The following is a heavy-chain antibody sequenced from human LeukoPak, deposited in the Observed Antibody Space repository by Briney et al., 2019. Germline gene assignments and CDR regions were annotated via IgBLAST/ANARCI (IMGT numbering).Heavy chain of an antibody. CDR3: AKDLYYDFWSGYYYGMDV. Sequence: PGGSLRLSCAASGFTFSSYAMSWVRQAPGKGLEWVSAISGSGGSTYYADSVKGRFTISRDNSKNTLYLQMNSLRAEDTAVYYCAKDLYYDFWSGYYYGMDVWGQGTMVTVSS. CDR2: ISGSGGST. V-gene: IGHV3-23*01. D-gene: IGHD3-3*01. CDR1: GFTFSSYA. J-gene: IGHJ6*02.